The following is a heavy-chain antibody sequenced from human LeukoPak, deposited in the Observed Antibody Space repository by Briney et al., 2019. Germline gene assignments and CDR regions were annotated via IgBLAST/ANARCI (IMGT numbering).Heavy chain of an antibody. CDR3: AGDSYGTDY. CDR1: GGSISSGGYY. Sequence: SETLSLTCTVSGGSISSGGYYWTWIRQHPGKGLEWIGYIYYSGNTYYNPSLKSRITISIDPSKNQFSLKLSSVTAADTAVYYCAGDSYGTDYWGQGTLVTVSS. CDR2: IYYSGNT. D-gene: IGHD5-18*01. J-gene: IGHJ4*02. V-gene: IGHV4-61*08.